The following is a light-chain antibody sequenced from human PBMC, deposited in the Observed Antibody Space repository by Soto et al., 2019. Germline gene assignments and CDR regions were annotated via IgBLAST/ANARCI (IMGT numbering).Light chain of an antibody. CDR1: QSVAGSY. CDR2: GAS. CDR3: QQYGSSSEIT. J-gene: IGKJ5*01. V-gene: IGKV3-20*01. Sequence: EIVLTQSPGTLSLSPGEIATLSCRASQSVAGSYLAWYQQKPGQAPRLLIYGASSRATGFPDRFSGSGSGTDFTLTISGLEPEDSAVYYCQQYGSSSEITFGQGTRLEIK.